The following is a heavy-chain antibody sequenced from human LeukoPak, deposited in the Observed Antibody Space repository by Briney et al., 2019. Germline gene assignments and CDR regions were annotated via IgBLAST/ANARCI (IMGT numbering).Heavy chain of an antibody. CDR1: GGSFSGYY. V-gene: IGHV4-34*01. D-gene: IGHD3-22*01. Sequence: SETLYLTCAVYGGSFSGYYWTWIRQTPGKGLEWIGEMNPSGSTNYNPSLKSRVTISVDTSKNQFSLKLSSVTAADTAVYYCARGRQDVTMIVVVMTAVSYYLDVWGKGTTVTVS. CDR3: ARGRQDVTMIVVVMTAVSYYLDV. J-gene: IGHJ6*03. CDR2: MNPSGST.